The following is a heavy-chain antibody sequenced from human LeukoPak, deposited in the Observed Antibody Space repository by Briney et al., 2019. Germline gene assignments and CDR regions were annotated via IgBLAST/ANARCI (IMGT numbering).Heavy chain of an antibody. V-gene: IGHV4-59*01. D-gene: IGHD5-18*01. J-gene: IGHJ4*02. Sequence: SETLSLTCTVSGGSINTYYWSWLRQSPGKGLEWIGFISYSGSTDYNPSLKSRLTISVDMSKNQFSLNLRSVTLADTAVYYCARHDHGYSSGRFDHWGQGTLVTVSS. CDR3: ARHDHGYSSGRFDH. CDR2: ISYSGST. CDR1: GGSINTYY.